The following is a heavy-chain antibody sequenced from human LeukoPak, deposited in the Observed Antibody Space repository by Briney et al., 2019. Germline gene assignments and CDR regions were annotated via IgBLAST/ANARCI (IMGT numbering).Heavy chain of an antibody. CDR3: AKDASPSFVSYFAY. D-gene: IGHD2-2*01. J-gene: IGHJ4*02. CDR2: ISGSGDTT. CDR1: GFTFSNYA. V-gene: IGHV3-23*01. Sequence: GVSLRLSCAASGFTFSNYAMSWVRQAPGKGLEWVSGISGSGDTTFYAYSVKGRFSISRANPKHTLYLQMHSLRAEDTAVYYCAKDASPSFVSYFAYWGQGSLVTVSS.